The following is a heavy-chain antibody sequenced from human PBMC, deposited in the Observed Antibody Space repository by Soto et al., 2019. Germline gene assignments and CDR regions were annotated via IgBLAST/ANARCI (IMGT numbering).Heavy chain of an antibody. J-gene: IGHJ2*01. CDR1: GFTFSSYS. V-gene: IGHV3-48*01. CDR3: ARDPTVTDPVILYWYFDL. CDR2: ISSSSSTI. D-gene: IGHD4-17*01. Sequence: EVQLVESGGGLVQPGGSLRLSCAASGFTFSSYSMNWVRQAPGKGLEWVSYISSSSSTIYYADSVKGRFTISRDNAKNSLYLQMNSLRAEDTAVYYCARDPTVTDPVILYWYFDLWGRGTLVTVSS.